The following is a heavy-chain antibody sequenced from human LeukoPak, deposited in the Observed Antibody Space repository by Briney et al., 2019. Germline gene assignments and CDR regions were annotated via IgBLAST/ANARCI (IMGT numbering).Heavy chain of an antibody. J-gene: IGHJ4*02. Sequence: PSETLSLTCAVYGGSFGGYYWSWIRQPPGKGLEWIGEINHSGSTNYNLSLKSRVTISVDTSKNQFSLKLSSVTAADTAVYYCARQLVYYDSSGYYSVHGDYWGQGTLVTVSS. D-gene: IGHD3-22*01. CDR3: ARQLVYYDSSGYYSVHGDY. CDR2: INHSGST. CDR1: GGSFGGYY. V-gene: IGHV4-34*01.